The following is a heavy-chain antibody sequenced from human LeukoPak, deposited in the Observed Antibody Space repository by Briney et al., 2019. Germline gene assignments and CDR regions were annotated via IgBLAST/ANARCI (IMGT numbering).Heavy chain of an antibody. V-gene: IGHV4-34*01. J-gene: IGHJ4*02. CDR2: INHSGST. Sequence: SETLSLTCAVYGGSFSGYYWSWIRQPPWKGLEWIGEINHSGSTNYNPSLKSRVTISVDTSKNQFSLKPSSVTAADTAVYYCASSPVGATDYWGQGTLVTVSS. D-gene: IGHD1-26*01. CDR3: ASSPVGATDY. CDR1: GGSFSGYY.